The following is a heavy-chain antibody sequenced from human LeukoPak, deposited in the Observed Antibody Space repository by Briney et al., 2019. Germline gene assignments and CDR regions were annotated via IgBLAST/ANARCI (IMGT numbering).Heavy chain of an antibody. J-gene: IGHJ1*01. CDR3: AREAPGGYDSSGPFWRWWYFQH. D-gene: IGHD3-22*01. Sequence: GASVKVSCKASGYTFTSYAMNWVRQAPGQGLEWMGWINPNGGGTNYAQKFQGRVTMTRDTSISTAYMALSRLRSDDTAVYYCAREAPGGYDSSGPFWRWWYFQHWGQGTLVTVSS. CDR1: GYTFTSYA. V-gene: IGHV1-2*02. CDR2: INPNGGGT.